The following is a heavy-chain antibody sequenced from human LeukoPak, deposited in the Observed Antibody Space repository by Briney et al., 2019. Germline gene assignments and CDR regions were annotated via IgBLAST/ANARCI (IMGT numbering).Heavy chain of an antibody. CDR2: IRSDGRNE. J-gene: IGHJ4*02. V-gene: IGHV3-30*02. CDR3: MTSPPVLGH. CDR1: GFTFSSYG. D-gene: IGHD3-10*01. Sequence: GGSLTLSCAASGFTFSSYGIHWVRQAPGKGLEWVAFIRSDGRNEYYADSVEGRFTISRDNSRNMLYLQLSSLTPEDTAVFGGMTSPPVLGHWGQGTLVTVSS.